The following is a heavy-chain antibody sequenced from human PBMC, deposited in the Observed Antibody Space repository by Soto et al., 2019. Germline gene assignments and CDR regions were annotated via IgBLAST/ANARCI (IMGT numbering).Heavy chain of an antibody. CDR3: ARRYGYSFDY. Sequence: PSETLSLTCTVSAGSISSSRYYWGWIRQPPGRGLEWIGYIYYSGSTNYNPSLKSRVTISVDTSKNQFSLKLSSVTAADTAVYYCARRYGYSFDYWGQGTLVTVSS. V-gene: IGHV4-61*05. D-gene: IGHD1-1*01. CDR1: AGSISSSRYY. J-gene: IGHJ4*02. CDR2: IYYSGST.